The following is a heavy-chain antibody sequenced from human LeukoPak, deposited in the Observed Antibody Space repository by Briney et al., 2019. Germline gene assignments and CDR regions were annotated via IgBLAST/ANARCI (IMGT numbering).Heavy chain of an antibody. CDR1: GFTFSNCA. CDR3: AREGGRGQLDY. Sequence: GGSLRLSCAASGFTFSNCAMSWVRQAPGKGLEWVSTITGSASSTYDADSVKGRFTMSRDNFKNALYLQMNSLRAEDTALYYCAREGGRGQLDYWGQGTLVTVSS. CDR2: ITGSASST. D-gene: IGHD3-16*01. V-gene: IGHV3-23*01. J-gene: IGHJ4*02.